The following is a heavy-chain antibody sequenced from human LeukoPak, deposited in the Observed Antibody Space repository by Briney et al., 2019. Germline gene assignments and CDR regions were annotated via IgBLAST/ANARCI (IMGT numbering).Heavy chain of an antibody. D-gene: IGHD2/OR15-2a*01. Sequence: SQTLSLTCTVSGGSTRSYDYYWSWIRQHPGKGLEWIGCIHSSGSAYYNPSLKSRLTISVDTSKNQFSLELRFVTAADTAVYFCATKGNGIYYFDYWGQGTLVTVSS. CDR3: ATKGNGIYYFDY. CDR1: GGSTRSYDYY. J-gene: IGHJ4*02. V-gene: IGHV4-31*03. CDR2: IHSSGSA.